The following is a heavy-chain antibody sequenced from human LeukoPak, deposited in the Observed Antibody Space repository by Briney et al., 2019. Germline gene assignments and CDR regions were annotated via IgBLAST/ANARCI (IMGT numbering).Heavy chain of an antibody. D-gene: IGHD6-13*01. CDR1: GGSINSYY. Sequence: SETLSLTCTVSGGSINSYYWSWIRQPAGKGLEWIGRVFPSGSTNYNPSLKSRVTMSTSPSKAQFSLQLTSVTAADTAVYYCARARAAGSWYYFDSWGQGVLVTVSS. V-gene: IGHV4-4*07. J-gene: IGHJ4*02. CDR3: ARARAAGSWYYFDS. CDR2: VFPSGST.